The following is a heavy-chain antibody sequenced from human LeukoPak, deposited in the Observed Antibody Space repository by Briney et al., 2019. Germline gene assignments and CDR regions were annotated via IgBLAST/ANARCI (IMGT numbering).Heavy chain of an antibody. D-gene: IGHD4-11*01. CDR1: GYTFTGYY. CDR2: IIPSSGST. CDR3: ARSDYNDYRGLGF. Sequence: ASVKVSCKASGYTFTGYYMHWVRQAPGQGLEWMGRIIPSSGSTTYAQKFQGRVTMTRDTSTSTVYMELSSLTSDDTAVYFCARSDYNDYRGLGFWGQGTLVTVSS. V-gene: IGHV1-46*01. J-gene: IGHJ4*02.